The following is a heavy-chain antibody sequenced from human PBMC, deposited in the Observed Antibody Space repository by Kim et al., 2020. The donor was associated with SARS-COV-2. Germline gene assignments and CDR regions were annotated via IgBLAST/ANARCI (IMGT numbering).Heavy chain of an antibody. J-gene: IGHJ5*02. Sequence: GGSLRLSCAASGFTFSAHYMSWARQAPGKGREWVANIKEDESEKFYVDSVKGRFTVSRDNAKNSLYLQMTSLRVEDTAVYYCVGSGVGSTWGQGTLVIVSS. V-gene: IGHV3-7*01. CDR2: IKEDESEK. D-gene: IGHD3-10*01. CDR3: VGSGVGST. CDR1: GFTFSAHY.